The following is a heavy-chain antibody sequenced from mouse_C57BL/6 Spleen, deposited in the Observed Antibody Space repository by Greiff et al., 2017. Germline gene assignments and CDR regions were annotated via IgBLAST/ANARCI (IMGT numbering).Heavy chain of an antibody. CDR1: GYTFTSYW. J-gene: IGHJ4*01. CDR2: INPSSGYT. V-gene: IGHV1-7*01. D-gene: IGHD4-1*01. CDR3: ARSPLTGAPDYAIDD. Sequence: VQRVESGAELAKPGASVQLSCKASGYTFTSYWMHWVKQRPGQGLEWIGYINPSSGYTKYNQKFKDKATLTADKSSSTAYMQLISLTYEDSAVYYCARSPLTGAPDYAIDDWGQGTSVTVSS.